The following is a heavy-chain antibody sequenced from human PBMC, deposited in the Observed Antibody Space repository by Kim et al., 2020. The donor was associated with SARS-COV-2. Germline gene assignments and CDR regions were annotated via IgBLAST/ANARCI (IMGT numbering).Heavy chain of an antibody. Sequence: GGSLRLSCAASGFTFSSYEMNWVRQAPGKGLEWVSYISSSGSTIYYADSVKGRFTISRDNAKNSLYLQMNSLRAEDTALYYCAGLAVAGTIVDYWGQGTLVTVSS. CDR1: GFTFSSYE. CDR3: AGLAVAGTIVDY. CDR2: ISSSGSTI. D-gene: IGHD6-19*01. V-gene: IGHV3-48*03. J-gene: IGHJ4*02.